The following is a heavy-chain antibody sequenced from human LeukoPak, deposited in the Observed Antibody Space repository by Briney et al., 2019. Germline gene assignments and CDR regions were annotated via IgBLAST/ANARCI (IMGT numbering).Heavy chain of an antibody. Sequence: SETLSLTCTVSSGSISSYYWSWVRQPPGKGLEWIGYFYNSENTNYKPSLKSRVTISVDTSKNQFSLKLSSVTAADTAVYYCATGGYSYGSLHWGQGTLVTVSS. CDR2: FYNSENT. CDR1: SGSISSYY. CDR3: ATGGYSYGSLH. D-gene: IGHD5-18*01. V-gene: IGHV4-59*08. J-gene: IGHJ4*02.